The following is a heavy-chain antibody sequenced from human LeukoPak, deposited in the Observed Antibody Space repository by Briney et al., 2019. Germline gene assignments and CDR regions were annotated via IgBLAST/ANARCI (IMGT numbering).Heavy chain of an antibody. CDR3: ARRPLDSSGYYYDY. CDR1: GYTFTGDW. D-gene: IGHD3-22*01. CDR2: IYPGDSDT. V-gene: IGHV5-51*01. J-gene: IGHJ4*02. Sequence: GESLKISCKASGYTFTGDWIGWVRQMPGKGLEWMGIIYPGDSDTKYNAPFQGQVTISADKSISTAYLQWSSLKASDTAMYYCARRPLDSSGYYYDYWGQGTLVTVSS.